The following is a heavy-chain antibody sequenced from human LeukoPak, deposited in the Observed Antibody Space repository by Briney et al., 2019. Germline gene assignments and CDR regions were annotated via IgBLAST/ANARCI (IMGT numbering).Heavy chain of an antibody. V-gene: IGHV3-53*04. Sequence: GGSLRLSCAASGFTVSSNYISWVRQAPGKGLEWVSVIYSGGSTYYADSVKGRFTISRHDSKNTLYLQMNSLRAEDTAVYYCARVSLYSPYYFDYWGQGTLVTVSS. J-gene: IGHJ4*02. D-gene: IGHD4-4*01. CDR2: IYSGGST. CDR3: ARVSLYSPYYFDY. CDR1: GFTVSSNY.